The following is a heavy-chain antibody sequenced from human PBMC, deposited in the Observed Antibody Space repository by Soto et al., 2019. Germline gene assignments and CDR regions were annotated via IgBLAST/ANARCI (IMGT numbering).Heavy chain of an antibody. CDR2: IYYSGST. CDR1: GGSISSSSYY. Sequence: SETLSLTCTVSGGSISSSSYYWGWIRQPPGKGLEWIGSIYYSGSTYYNPSLKSRVTISVDTSKNQFSLKLSSVTAADTAVYYCARRSSSSPRNYYYYYGMDVWGQGTTVTASS. J-gene: IGHJ6*02. V-gene: IGHV4-39*01. D-gene: IGHD6-6*01. CDR3: ARRSSSSPRNYYYYYGMDV.